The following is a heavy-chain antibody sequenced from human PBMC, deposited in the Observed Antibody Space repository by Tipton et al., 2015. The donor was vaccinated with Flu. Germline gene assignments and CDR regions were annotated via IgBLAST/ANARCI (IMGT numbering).Heavy chain of an antibody. CDR3: ARDVAGWGLWYFDY. V-gene: IGHV4-4*07. Sequence: GLVKPSETLSLTCSVSGGSITSHYWSWVRQSAGGGLEWIGRISTSVSTNYNPSLRSRVTMSVDTSQNQISLILTSVTAADTAVYYCARDVAGWGLWYFDYWGQGALVTVSS. CDR1: GGSITSHY. J-gene: IGHJ4*02. CDR2: ISTSVST. D-gene: IGHD6-19*01.